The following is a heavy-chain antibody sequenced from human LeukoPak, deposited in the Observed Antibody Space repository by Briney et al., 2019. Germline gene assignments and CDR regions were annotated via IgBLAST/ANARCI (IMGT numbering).Heavy chain of an antibody. V-gene: IGHV1-69*04. CDR3: ARDWANLTTWLRYYYYGMDV. CDR1: GGTFSSYA. J-gene: IGHJ6*02. CDR2: IIPILGIA. D-gene: IGHD4-11*01. Sequence: SVKVSCKASGGTFSSYAISWVRQAPGQGLEWKGRIIPILGIANYAQKFQGRVTITADKSTSTAYMELSSLRSEDTAVYYCARDWANLTTWLRYYYYGMDVWGQGTTVTVSS.